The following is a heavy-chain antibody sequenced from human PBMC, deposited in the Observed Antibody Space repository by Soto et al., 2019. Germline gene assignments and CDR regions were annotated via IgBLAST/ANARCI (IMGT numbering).Heavy chain of an antibody. CDR3: ARDGALGENYYYYGMDV. V-gene: IGHV3-9*01. CDR2: SSWNSGSI. J-gene: IGHJ6*02. D-gene: IGHD3-16*01. CDR1: GFTCGAHA. Sequence: PGXSLRLSCAAAGFTCGAHAIHWVRQAPGKGLEWVSGSSWNSGSIGYADSVKGRFTISRDNAKNSLYLQMNSLRAEETAVYYCARDGALGENYYYYGMDVWGQGTTVTVSS.